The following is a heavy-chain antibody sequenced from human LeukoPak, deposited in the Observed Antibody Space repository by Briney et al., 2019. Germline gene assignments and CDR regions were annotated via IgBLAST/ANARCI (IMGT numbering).Heavy chain of an antibody. V-gene: IGHV1-3*01. CDR2: INAGNGNT. CDR3: ARVVGGATAFVY. D-gene: IGHD1-26*01. Sequence: GASVKASCKASGYTFTSYAMHWVRQAPGQRLEWMGWINAGNGNTKYSQKFQGRVTTTRDTSASTAYMELSSLRSEDTAVYYCARVVGGATAFVYWGQGTLVTVSS. CDR1: GYTFTSYA. J-gene: IGHJ4*02.